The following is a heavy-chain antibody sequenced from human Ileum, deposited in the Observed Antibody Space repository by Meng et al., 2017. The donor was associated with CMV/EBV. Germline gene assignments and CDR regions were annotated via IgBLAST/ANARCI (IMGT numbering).Heavy chain of an antibody. V-gene: IGHV3-23*01. CDR1: GFTFSSYA. Sequence: AGSLSLSCAASGFTFSSYAMSWVRQAPGKWLEWVSAISGSGGSTYYADSVKGRFTISRDNSKNTLYLQMNSLRAEDTAVYYCAKDSNIVAKIVDYWGQGTLVTVSS. J-gene: IGHJ4*02. D-gene: IGHD5-12*01. CDR2: ISGSGGST. CDR3: AKDSNIVAKIVDY.